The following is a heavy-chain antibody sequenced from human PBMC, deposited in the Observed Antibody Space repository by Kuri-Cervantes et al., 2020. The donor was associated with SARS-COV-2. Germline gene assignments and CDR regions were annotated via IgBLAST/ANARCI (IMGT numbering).Heavy chain of an antibody. CDR2: IYYSGST. CDR3: ARDATMFGVVKSWFDP. D-gene: IGHD3-3*01. V-gene: IGHV4-39*07. J-gene: IGHJ5*02. Sequence: SETLSLTCTVPGGPISSSSYYWGWIRQPPGKGLEWIGSIYYSGSTNYNPSLKSRVTISVDTSKNQFSLKLSSVTAADTAVYYCARDATMFGVVKSWFDPWSQGTLVTVSS. CDR1: GGPISSSSYY.